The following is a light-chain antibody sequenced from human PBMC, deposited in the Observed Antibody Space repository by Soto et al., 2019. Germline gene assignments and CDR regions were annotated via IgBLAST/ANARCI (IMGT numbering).Light chain of an antibody. CDR2: EVS. J-gene: IGLJ2*01. V-gene: IGLV2-8*01. Sequence: QSALTQPPSASGSPGQSVTISCTGTSSDVGGFNFVSWYQQLPGKAPKLMIYEVSKWPSGVPDRFSGSKSGNTASLTVSGLQAEDEADYYCSSYAGNNIVIFGGGTKLTVL. CDR3: SSYAGNNIVI. CDR1: SSDVGGFNF.